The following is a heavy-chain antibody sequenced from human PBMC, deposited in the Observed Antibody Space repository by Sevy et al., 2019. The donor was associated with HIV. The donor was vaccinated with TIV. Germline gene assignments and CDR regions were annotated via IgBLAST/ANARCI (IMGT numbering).Heavy chain of an antibody. Sequence: ASVKVSCKASGYTFTGYYMHWVRQAPGQGLEWMGWINPNSGGTNYAQKFQGRVTMTRDTSISTAYMELSRLRSDDTAMYYCARAVSGSYPSFDYWGQGTLVTVSS. J-gene: IGHJ4*02. CDR2: INPNSGGT. D-gene: IGHD1-26*01. CDR1: GYTFTGYY. V-gene: IGHV1-2*02. CDR3: ARAVSGSYPSFDY.